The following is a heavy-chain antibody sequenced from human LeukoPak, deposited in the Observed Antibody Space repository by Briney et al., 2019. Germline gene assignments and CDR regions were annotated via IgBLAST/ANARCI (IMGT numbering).Heavy chain of an antibody. CDR2: IYSGGST. Sequence: PGGSLRLSCAASGFTVSSNYMSWVRQAPGKGLEWVSVIYSGGSTYYADSVKGRFTISRDNSKNTLYLQMNSLRAEDTAVYYCSYYYGSGSSPAALDYWGQGTLVTVSS. D-gene: IGHD3-10*01. CDR3: SYYYGSGSSPAALDY. J-gene: IGHJ4*02. V-gene: IGHV3-53*01. CDR1: GFTVSSNY.